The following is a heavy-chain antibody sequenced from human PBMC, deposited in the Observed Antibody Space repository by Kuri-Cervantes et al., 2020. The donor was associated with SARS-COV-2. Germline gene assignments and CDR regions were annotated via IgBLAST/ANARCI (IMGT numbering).Heavy chain of an antibody. J-gene: IGHJ4*02. D-gene: IGHD6-19*01. Sequence: GGSLRPSCAASGFTVSSNYMSWVRQAPGKGLEWVSVIYSGGSTYYADSVKGRFTISRDNSKNTLYLQMNSLRAEDTAVYYCARHSSGWYGIDYWGQGTLVTVSS. CDR1: GFTVSSNY. CDR2: IYSGGST. CDR3: ARHSSGWYGIDY. V-gene: IGHV3-66*04.